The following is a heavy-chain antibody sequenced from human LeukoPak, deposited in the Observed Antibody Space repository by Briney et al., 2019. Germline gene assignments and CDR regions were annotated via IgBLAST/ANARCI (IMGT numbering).Heavy chain of an antibody. CDR1: GVSFNDYY. V-gene: IGHV4-34*01. CDR2: INHSGYT. J-gene: IGHJ4*02. CDR3: ARMTTGHDY. Sequence: SETLSLTCAVSGVSFNDYYWSWVRQTPGKGLEWIGEINHSGYTNDSPSLKSRVPLSIDTSRKQFSLNLRSVTVADTGIYYCARMTTGHDYWGQGTLVTVSS. D-gene: IGHD4-17*01.